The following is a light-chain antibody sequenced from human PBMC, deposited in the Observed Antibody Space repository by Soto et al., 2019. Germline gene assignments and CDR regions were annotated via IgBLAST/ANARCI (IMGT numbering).Light chain of an antibody. CDR1: QSVSSY. CDR2: DAS. CDR3: QQYNSFPWT. Sequence: EIVLTQSPATLSLSTGEAATLGWRASQSVSSYLAWYQQKPGQAPRLLIYDASNRATGIPARFSGSGSGTDFTLTISSLQPDDFAAYYCQQYNSFPWTFGQGTKVDIK. J-gene: IGKJ1*01. V-gene: IGKV3-11*01.